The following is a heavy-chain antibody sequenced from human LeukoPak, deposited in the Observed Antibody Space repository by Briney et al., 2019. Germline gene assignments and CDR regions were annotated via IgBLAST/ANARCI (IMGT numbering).Heavy chain of an antibody. CDR2: IYDSGST. V-gene: IGHV4-39*07. CDR1: GGSIRSSYYY. D-gene: IGHD6-13*01. CDR3: ATSSSTWYSNWFDP. Sequence: SETLSLTCTVSGGSIRSSYYYWGWIRQPPGKGLEWIGSIYDSGSTYYNPSLKSRVTISVDTSKNQFSLKLSSVTAADTAVYYCATSSSTWYSNWFDPWGQGTLVTVSS. J-gene: IGHJ5*02.